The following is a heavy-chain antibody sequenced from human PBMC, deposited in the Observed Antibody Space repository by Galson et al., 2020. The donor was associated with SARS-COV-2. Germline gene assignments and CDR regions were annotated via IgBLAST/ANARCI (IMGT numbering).Heavy chain of an antibody. Sequence: GGSLRLSCTASGVAFNKYTMNWVRQAPGKGPEWLSSMSSSGSQIFYAASVRGRFTISRDDATNSLFLQMNSLCAEDTGVYYCAKAVGTAAFYYWYFDLWGRGALVTVSS. CDR3: AKAVGTAAFYYWYFDL. D-gene: IGHD6-13*01. CDR1: GVAFNKYT. CDR2: MSSSGSQI. V-gene: IGHV3-21*01. J-gene: IGHJ2*01.